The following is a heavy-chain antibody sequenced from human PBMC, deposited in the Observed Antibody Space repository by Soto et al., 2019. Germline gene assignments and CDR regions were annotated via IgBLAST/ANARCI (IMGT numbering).Heavy chain of an antibody. V-gene: IGHV3-20*01. J-gene: IGHJ6*03. CDR3: ARHQGERYCSSTSCPASSGDYYYYYYMDV. CDR1: GFTFDDYG. CDR2: INWNGGST. Sequence: GGSLRLSCAASGFTFDDYGMSWVRQAPGKGLEWVSGINWNGGSTGYADSVKGRFTISRDKAKNSLYLQMNSLRAEDTALYHSARHQGERYCSSTSCPASSGDYYYYYYMDVWGKGTTVTVSS. D-gene: IGHD2-2*01.